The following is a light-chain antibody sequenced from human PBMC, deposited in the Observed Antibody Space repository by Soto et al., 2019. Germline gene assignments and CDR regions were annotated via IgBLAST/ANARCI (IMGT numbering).Light chain of an antibody. CDR3: QSYDNSLSGLWV. CDR2: GNT. V-gene: IGLV1-40*01. J-gene: IGLJ3*02. Sequence: QSVLTQPPSVSGAPGQTITISCTGSSSNIGAGYDVHWYQQLSGAAPQLLIYGNTNRPSGVPDRISGSKSGTSASLAITGLQAEDEALYYCQSYDNSLSGLWVFGGGTKLTVL. CDR1: SSNIGAGYD.